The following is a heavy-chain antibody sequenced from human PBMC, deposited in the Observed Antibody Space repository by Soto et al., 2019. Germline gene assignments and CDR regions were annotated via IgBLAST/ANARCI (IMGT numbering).Heavy chain of an antibody. CDR3: ASSPYYGDPLWYFDY. Sequence: SETLTLPCTVAGGSISSYYWSWIRQPPGKGLEWIGYISYSGSTNYNPSLKSRVTISVDTSKNQFSLKLSSVTAADTAVYYCASSPYYGDPLWYFDYWGQGTLVPVPS. J-gene: IGHJ4*02. CDR2: ISYSGST. D-gene: IGHD4-17*01. CDR1: GGSISSYY. V-gene: IGHV4-59*01.